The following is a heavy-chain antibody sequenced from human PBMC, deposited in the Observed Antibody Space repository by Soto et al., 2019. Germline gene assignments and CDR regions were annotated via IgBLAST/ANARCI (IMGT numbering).Heavy chain of an antibody. CDR1: GYPFTSYA. J-gene: IGHJ6*02. D-gene: IGHD3-3*01. CDR3: SRPNTKYPALQSGYYLGKYYYYGMDA. CDR2: INVGNGYP. Sequence: AASVKASCKASGYPFTSYALHWARQAPGQRLQWMGWINVGNGYPKYSQRFQGRLTITRATSASTAYMQLSSRRSEDTAVYYCSRPNTKYPALQSGYYLGKYYYYGMDAWRQGTTVTV. V-gene: IGHV1-3*01.